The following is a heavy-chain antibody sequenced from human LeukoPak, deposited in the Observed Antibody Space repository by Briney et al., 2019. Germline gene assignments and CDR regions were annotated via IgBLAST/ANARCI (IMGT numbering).Heavy chain of an antibody. V-gene: IGHV1-2*02. J-gene: IGHJ5*02. CDR3: ARVRLLWFRESGGWSDP. D-gene: IGHD3-10*01. CDR2: INPNSGGT. Sequence: VKVSCKASGYTFTSYGISWVRQAPGQGLEWMGWINPNSGGTNYAQKFQGRVTMTRDTSISTAYMELSRLRSDDTAVYYCARVRLLWFRESGGWSDPWGQGTLVTVSS. CDR1: GYTFTSYG.